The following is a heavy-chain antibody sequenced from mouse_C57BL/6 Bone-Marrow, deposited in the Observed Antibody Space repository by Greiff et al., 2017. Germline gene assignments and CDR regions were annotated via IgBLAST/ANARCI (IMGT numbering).Heavy chain of an antibody. CDR3: ARLGWLPAWFAY. J-gene: IGHJ3*01. V-gene: IGHV5-6*01. CDR2: ISSGGSYT. CDR1: GFTFSSYG. D-gene: IGHD2-3*01. Sequence: EVQLVESGGDLVKPGGSLKLSCAASGFTFSSYGMSWVRQTPDKRLEWVATISSGGSYTYYPDSVKGRFTISRDNAKNTLYLQMSSLKSEDTAMYYCARLGWLPAWFAYWGQGTLVTVSA.